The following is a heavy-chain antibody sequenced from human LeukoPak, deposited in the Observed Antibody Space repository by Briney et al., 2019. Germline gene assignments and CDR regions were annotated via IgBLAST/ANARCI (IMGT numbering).Heavy chain of an antibody. V-gene: IGHV3-21*01. Sequence: GGCLRLSRAASGFTLCSYSTNWVCQAPGKGLGWVSSISSSSSYIYYADSVKGRFTISRDNAKNSLYLQMNRLRAEDTAVYYCARSPGYSREIDYWGQGTLVTVSS. CDR1: GFTLCSYS. CDR2: ISSSSSYI. D-gene: IGHD6-13*01. CDR3: ARSPGYSREIDY. J-gene: IGHJ4*02.